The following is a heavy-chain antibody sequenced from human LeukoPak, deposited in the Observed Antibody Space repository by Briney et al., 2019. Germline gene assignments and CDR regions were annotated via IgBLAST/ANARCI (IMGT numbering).Heavy chain of an antibody. D-gene: IGHD3-16*01. J-gene: IGHJ4*02. CDR1: GYTFTSYY. CDR2: INPSGGST. V-gene: IGHV1-46*01. Sequence: PKASVKVSCKASGYTFTSYYMHWVRQAPGQGLEWMGIINPSGGSTSYAQKFQGRVTMTRDMSTSTVYMELSSLRSEDTAVYYCARGQSYDYVWGSFLDYWGQGTLVTVSS. CDR3: ARGQSYDYVWGSFLDY.